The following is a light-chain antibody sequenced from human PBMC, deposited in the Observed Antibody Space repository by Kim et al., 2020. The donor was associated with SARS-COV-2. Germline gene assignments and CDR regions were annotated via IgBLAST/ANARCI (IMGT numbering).Light chain of an antibody. V-gene: IGKV1-39*01. J-gene: IGKJ4*01. Sequence: SVGDRRTITCRASQSINAYFNWYQQKPGKAPKLLVYAASTLQRGVPSRFSGSGAGTDFTFTISSLQPEEFATYYSQQSHTATLLTFGGGTKVDIK. CDR1: QSINAY. CDR2: AAS. CDR3: QQSHTATLLT.